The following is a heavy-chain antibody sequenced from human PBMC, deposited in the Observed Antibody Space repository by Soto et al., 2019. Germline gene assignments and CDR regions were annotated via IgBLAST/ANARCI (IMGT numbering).Heavy chain of an antibody. D-gene: IGHD1-26*01. CDR1: GGSISSYY. CDR2: IYYSGST. CDR3: ARRYGGNRDY. J-gene: IGHJ4*02. V-gene: IGHV4-59*08. Sequence: QVQLQESGPGLVKPSETLSLTCTVSGGSISSYYWSWIRQPPGKGLGWIGYIYYSGSTNYNPSLTSRVPVSVDTSKTQFPRKLSSVTAAAAAAYYCARRYGGNRDYWGQGTLVTVAS.